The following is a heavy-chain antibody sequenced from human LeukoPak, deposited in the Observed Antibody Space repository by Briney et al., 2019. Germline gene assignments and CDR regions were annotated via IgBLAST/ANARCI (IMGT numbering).Heavy chain of an antibody. V-gene: IGHV4-34*01. J-gene: IGHJ4*02. CDR3: ARGQGYCSGGSCSTGSY. Sequence: SETLSLTCAVYGGSFSGYYWSWIRQPPGKGLEWIGEINHSGSTNYNPSLKSRVTISVDTSKNQFSLKLSSVTAADTAVYYCARGQGYCSGGSCSTGSYWGQGALVTVSS. CDR1: GGSFSGYY. CDR2: INHSGST. D-gene: IGHD2-15*01.